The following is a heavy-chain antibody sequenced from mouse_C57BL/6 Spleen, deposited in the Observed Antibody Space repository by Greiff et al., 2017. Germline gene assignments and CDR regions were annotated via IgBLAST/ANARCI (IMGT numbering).Heavy chain of an antibody. D-gene: IGHD2-13*01. Sequence: VQLLQSGAELVQPGASVKLSCKASGYTFTSYWMHWVKQRPGQGLEWIGMIHPNSGSTYYTEKFKSKATLTVDKSSSPAYMQLSSLTSEDSAVYYCARGRYSDRGYFDVWGTGTTVTVSS. J-gene: IGHJ1*03. CDR1: GYTFTSYW. CDR3: ARGRYSDRGYFDV. V-gene: IGHV1-64*01. CDR2: IHPNSGST.